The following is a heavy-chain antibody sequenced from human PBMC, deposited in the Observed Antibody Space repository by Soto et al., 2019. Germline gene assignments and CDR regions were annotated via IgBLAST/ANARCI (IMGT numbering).Heavy chain of an antibody. D-gene: IGHD3-22*01. CDR3: AREYYDNLYYFDY. CDR2: ISYDGSNK. V-gene: IGHV3-30-3*01. J-gene: IGHJ4*02. Sequence: PGGSLRLSCAASGFTFSSYAMHWVRQAPGKGLEWVAVISYDGSNKYYADSVKGRFTISRDNSKNPLYLQMNSLRAEDTAVYYCAREYYDNLYYFDYWGQGTLVTVSS. CDR1: GFTFSSYA.